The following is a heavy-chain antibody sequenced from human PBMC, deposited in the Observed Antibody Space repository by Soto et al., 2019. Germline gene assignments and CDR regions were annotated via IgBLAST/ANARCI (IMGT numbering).Heavy chain of an antibody. D-gene: IGHD1-20*01. CDR2: ISYDGSNK. J-gene: IGHJ4*02. CDR1: GFTFSSYA. V-gene: IGHV3-30-3*01. CDR3: ARGYNWNSFDY. Sequence: GGSLRLSCAASGFTFSSYAMHWVRQAPGKGLEWVAVISYDGSNKYYADSVKGRFTISRDNSKNTLYLQMNSLRAEDTAVYYCARGYNWNSFDYWGQGTLVTVSS.